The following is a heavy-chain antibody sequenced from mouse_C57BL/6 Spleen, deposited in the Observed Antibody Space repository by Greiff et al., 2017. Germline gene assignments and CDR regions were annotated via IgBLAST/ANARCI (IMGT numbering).Heavy chain of an antibody. CDR1: GYTFTDYY. V-gene: IGHV1-26*01. J-gene: IGHJ4*01. CDR2: INPNNGGT. D-gene: IGHD1-1*01. CDR3: ARGGGSSSSYAMDY. Sequence: EVQLQQSGPELVKPGASVKISCKASGYTFTDYYMNWVKQSHGKSLEWIGDINPNNGGTSYNQKFKGKATLTVDKSSSTAYMELRSLTSEDAAVYYCARGGGSSSSYAMDYWGQGTSVTVSS.